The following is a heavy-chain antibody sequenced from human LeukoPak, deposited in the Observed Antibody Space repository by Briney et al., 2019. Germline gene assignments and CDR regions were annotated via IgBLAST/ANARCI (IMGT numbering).Heavy chain of an antibody. CDR1: GFTFSNYA. Sequence: GGSLRLSCAASGFTFSNYAMSWVRQAPGKGLEWVSGISSSGSTTYYADSVKGRFTISRDNSKNTLYLQMNSLRAEDTAVYYCAKSIPAAILVGYFQHWGQGTLVTVSS. D-gene: IGHD2-2*02. CDR3: AKSIPAAILVGYFQH. J-gene: IGHJ1*01. V-gene: IGHV3-23*01. CDR2: ISSSGSTT.